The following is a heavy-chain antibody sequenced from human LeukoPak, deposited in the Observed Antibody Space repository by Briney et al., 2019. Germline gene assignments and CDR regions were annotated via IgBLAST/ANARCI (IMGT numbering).Heavy chain of an antibody. CDR2: IYPGDSDT. D-gene: IGHD5-18*01. V-gene: IGHV5-51*01. J-gene: IGHJ4*02. CDR1: GYSFTNYW. CDR3: ARGGGYNYGTFDY. Sequence: GESMKISCKGSGYSFTNYWIGWVRQMPGKGVEGMGIIYPGDSDTRYSPSCQGQVTISADKSISTAYLQWSSLKASDTAMYYCARGGGYNYGTFDYWGQGTLVTVSS.